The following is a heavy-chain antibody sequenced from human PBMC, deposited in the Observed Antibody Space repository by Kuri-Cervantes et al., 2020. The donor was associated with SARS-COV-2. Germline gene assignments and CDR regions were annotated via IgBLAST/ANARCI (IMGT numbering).Heavy chain of an antibody. J-gene: IGHJ4*02. CDR1: GFTFSSYA. D-gene: IGHD3-16*01. V-gene: IGHV3-23*01. CDR2: ISGSGGST. CDR3: AKSLGVLSSQQVS. Sequence: GESLKISCAASGFTFSSYAMSWVRQAPGKGLEWVSAISGSGGSTYYADSVKGRFTISRDNSKNTLYLQMNSLRAEDTAVYYCAKSLGVLSSQQVSWGQGTLVTVSS.